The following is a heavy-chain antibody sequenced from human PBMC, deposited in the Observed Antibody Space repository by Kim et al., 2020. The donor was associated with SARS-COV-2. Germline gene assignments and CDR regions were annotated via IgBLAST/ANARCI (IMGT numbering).Heavy chain of an antibody. V-gene: IGHV3-53*01. J-gene: IGHJ6*02. CDR1: GLTVSASY. CDR3: ARDTRLQTGVYGTDV. Sequence: GGSLRLSCAASGLTVSASYLSWVRQAPGKGPEWLSLIYNGGSTYYADSVKGRFTISIDDSKNILYLQMNSLRAEDTAVYYCARDTRLQTGVYGTDVWGQGTTVTVSS. CDR2: IYNGGST. D-gene: IGHD3-10*01.